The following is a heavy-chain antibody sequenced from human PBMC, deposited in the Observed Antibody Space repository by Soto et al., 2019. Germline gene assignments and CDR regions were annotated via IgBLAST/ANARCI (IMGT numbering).Heavy chain of an antibody. J-gene: IGHJ4*02. CDR3: ARNQCGGDCYSADFYDY. CDR2: ISSSSSYT. Sequence: GGSLRLSCAASGFTFSDYYMSWIRQAPGKGLEWVSYISSSSSYTNYADSVKGRFTISRDNAKNSLYLQMNSLRAEDTAVYYCARNQCGGDCYSADFYDYWGQGTLVTVYS. D-gene: IGHD2-21*02. V-gene: IGHV3-11*06. CDR1: GFTFSDYY.